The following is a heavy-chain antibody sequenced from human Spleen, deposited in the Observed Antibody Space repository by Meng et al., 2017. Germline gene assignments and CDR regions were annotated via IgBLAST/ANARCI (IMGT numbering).Heavy chain of an antibody. CDR2: ISAYNGNT. V-gene: IGHV1-18*01. CDR1: GYTFTSYG. J-gene: IGHJ4*02. D-gene: IGHD3-22*01. Sequence: QVQLVHSGPEGKKPGASVKVSCKASGYTFTSYGISWVRQAPGQGLEWMGWISAYNGNTNYAQKLQGRVTMTTDTSTSTAYMELRSLRSDDTAVYYCARDHETMIVVDLDYWGQGTLVTVSS. CDR3: ARDHETMIVVDLDY.